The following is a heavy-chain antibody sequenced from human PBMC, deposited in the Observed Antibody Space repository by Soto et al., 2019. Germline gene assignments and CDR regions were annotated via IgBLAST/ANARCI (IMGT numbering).Heavy chain of an antibody. CDR1: GFTFSSYA. Sequence: GSLRLSCAASGFTFSSYAMSWVRQAPGKGLEWVSAISGSGGSTYYADSVKGRFTISRDNSKNTLYLQMNSLRAEDTAVYYCAKGLETYYDFWSGYYSYWGQGTLVTVSS. CDR3: AKGLETYYDFWSGYYSY. J-gene: IGHJ4*02. D-gene: IGHD3-3*01. CDR2: ISGSGGST. V-gene: IGHV3-23*01.